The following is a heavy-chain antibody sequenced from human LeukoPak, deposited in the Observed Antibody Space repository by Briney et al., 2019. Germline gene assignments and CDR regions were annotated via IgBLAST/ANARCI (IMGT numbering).Heavy chain of an antibody. CDR1: GGSISSHY. D-gene: IGHD6-19*01. CDR3: ARLGQYASGWYDDAFDI. CDR2: VYYNGST. Sequence: TSETLSLTCTVSGGSISSHYGSWIRQPPGKGLEWIGLVYYNGSTNYNPSLKSRVTISVDPSKNQLSLKLSSVTAADPAVYYCARLGQYASGWYDDAFDIWGQGTMVTVSS. V-gene: IGHV4-59*08. J-gene: IGHJ3*02.